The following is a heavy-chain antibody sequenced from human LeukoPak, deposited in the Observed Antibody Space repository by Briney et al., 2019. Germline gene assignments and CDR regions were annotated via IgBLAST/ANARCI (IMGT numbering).Heavy chain of an antibody. V-gene: IGHV3-23*01. CDR3: AKVPSSGFLDC. D-gene: IGHD3-3*01. CDR1: GFTFISYA. CDR2: ISGSGGST. J-gene: IGHJ4*02. Sequence: PGGSLRLSCGASGFTFISYAMSWVRQGPVKGLEWVSYISGSGGSTQYADSVKGRFTISRDNSKNTVYLQMNSLSAEDTAVYYCAKVPSSGFLDCWGQGTLVTVSS.